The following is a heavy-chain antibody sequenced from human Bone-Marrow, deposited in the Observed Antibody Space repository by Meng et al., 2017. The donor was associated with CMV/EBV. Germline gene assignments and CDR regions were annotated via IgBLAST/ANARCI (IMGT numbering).Heavy chain of an antibody. CDR1: GFTFDDYT. J-gene: IGHJ4*02. CDR3: AKGAGQLVPDY. CDR2: ISWDGGST. D-gene: IGHD6-6*01. V-gene: IGHV3-43*01. Sequence: SCAASGFTFDDYTMHWVRQAPGKGLEWVSLISWDGGSTYYADSVKGRFTISRDNSKNSLYLQMNSLRAEDTAVYYCAKGAGQLVPDYWGQGTLVTVSS.